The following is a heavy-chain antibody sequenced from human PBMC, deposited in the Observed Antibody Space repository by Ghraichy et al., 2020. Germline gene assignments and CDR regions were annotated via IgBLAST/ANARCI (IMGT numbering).Heavy chain of an antibody. CDR1: GFTFSSYA. CDR2: ISYDGSNK. Sequence: GGSLRLSCAASGFTFSSYAMHWVRQAPGKGLEWVAVISYDGSNKYYADSVKGRFTISRDNSKNTLYLQLNSLRAEDTAVYYCARVSSGTYSRIDYWGQGTLVTVSS. J-gene: IGHJ4*02. D-gene: IGHD1-26*01. CDR3: ARVSSGTYSRIDY. V-gene: IGHV3-30*04.